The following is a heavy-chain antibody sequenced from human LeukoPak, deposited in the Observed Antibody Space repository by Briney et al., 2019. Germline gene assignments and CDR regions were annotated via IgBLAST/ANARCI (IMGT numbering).Heavy chain of an antibody. CDR2: IYNSGST. CDR3: ARGGTVVRENDY. V-gene: IGHV4-61*08. D-gene: IGHD4-23*01. J-gene: IGHJ4*02. CDR1: GGSISSGGYY. Sequence: SETLSLTCTVSGGSISSGGYYWSWIRQPPGKGLEWIGYIYNSGSTNYNPSLKSRVTISVDTSKNQFSLKLNSVTAADTAVYYCARGGTVVRENDYWGQGTLVTVSS.